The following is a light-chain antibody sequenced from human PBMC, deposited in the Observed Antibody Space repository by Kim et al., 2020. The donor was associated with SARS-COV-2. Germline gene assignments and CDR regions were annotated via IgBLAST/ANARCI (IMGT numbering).Light chain of an antibody. CDR2: GAS. Sequence: AYVGDRVNITCRASQDIRKDLGWYQQNPGRAPKRLIYGASSLQSGVPSRFSGSGSGTEFTLTISSLQPEDFATYFCLQHNTYPITFGQGTRLEIK. J-gene: IGKJ5*01. V-gene: IGKV1-17*01. CDR3: LQHNTYPIT. CDR1: QDIRKD.